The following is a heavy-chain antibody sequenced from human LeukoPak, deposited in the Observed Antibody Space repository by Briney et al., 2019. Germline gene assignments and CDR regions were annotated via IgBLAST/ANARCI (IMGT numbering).Heavy chain of an antibody. J-gene: IGHJ5*02. V-gene: IGHV1-2*02. D-gene: IGHD3-3*01. CDR2: INTKSGRT. CDR3: ARADFIDAGPYLIGP. CDR1: GYSFTDYY. Sequence: ASVKVSCKTSGYSFTDYYIHWVRQAPGQGLEWMGWINTKSGRTSSARKFRGRVTMTRDPSITTVYMDMAWLTSDDTAIYFCARADFIDAGPYLIGPWGQGTLVTASS.